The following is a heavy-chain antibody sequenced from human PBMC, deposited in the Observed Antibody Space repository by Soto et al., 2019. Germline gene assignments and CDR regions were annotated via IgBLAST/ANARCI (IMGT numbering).Heavy chain of an antibody. CDR1: GGSMRNYF. CDR3: AAGEASSRNLAPYYLDF. CDR2: IHYSGTT. J-gene: IGHJ4*02. Sequence: PSETVSLTXTVSGGSMRNYFWTWIRQPPGKGLEWIGYIHYSGTTSFFPSYNPSLRSRVTISEDTSKNQFSLKLLSVTTADTAVYFCAAGEASSRNLAPYYLDFWGQGTLVTVS. D-gene: IGHD6-13*01. V-gene: IGHV4-59*01.